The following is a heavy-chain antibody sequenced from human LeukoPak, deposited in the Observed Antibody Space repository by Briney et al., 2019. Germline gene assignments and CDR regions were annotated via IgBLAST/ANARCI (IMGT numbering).Heavy chain of an antibody. D-gene: IGHD2-15*01. CDR2: IIPILGMA. Sequence: ASVKVSCKASGGTFSNYTISWVRQAPGQGLEWMGRIIPILGMAKYAQKFQGRVTITADKSTSTAYMEVSSLRSEDTAVYYCARDTLRGAFDIWGQGTMVTASS. V-gene: IGHV1-69*04. CDR1: GGTFSNYT. CDR3: ARDTLRGAFDI. J-gene: IGHJ3*02.